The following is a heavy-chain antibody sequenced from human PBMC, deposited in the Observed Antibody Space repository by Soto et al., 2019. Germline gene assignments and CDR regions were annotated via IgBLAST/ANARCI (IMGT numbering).Heavy chain of an antibody. Sequence: GGSLRLSCAASGFTFSSYWMSWVRQAPGKGLEWVANIKQDGSEKYYVDSVKGRFTISRDNAKNSLYLQMNSLRAEDTAVYYCAREYPQLLYYFDYWGQGTLVTVSS. J-gene: IGHJ4*02. CDR1: GFTFSSYW. V-gene: IGHV3-7*01. CDR3: AREYPQLLYYFDY. CDR2: IKQDGSEK. D-gene: IGHD1-1*01.